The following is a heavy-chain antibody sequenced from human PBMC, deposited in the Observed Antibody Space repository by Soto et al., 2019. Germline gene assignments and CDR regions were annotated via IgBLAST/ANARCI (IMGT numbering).Heavy chain of an antibody. CDR3: ARDSRYCSGNSCYSPFDP. CDR2: KYHSGTT. CDR1: GGSITSGGYY. D-gene: IGHD2-15*01. J-gene: IGHJ5*02. Sequence: SETLSLTCTVSGGSITSGGYYWSWIRQPPGKGLEWIGYKYHSGTTYYNPSLRSRVSISVDTSKSQFSLKLSSVTAADTAVYYCARDSRYCSGNSCYSPFDPWGQGALVTVSS. V-gene: IGHV4-31*03.